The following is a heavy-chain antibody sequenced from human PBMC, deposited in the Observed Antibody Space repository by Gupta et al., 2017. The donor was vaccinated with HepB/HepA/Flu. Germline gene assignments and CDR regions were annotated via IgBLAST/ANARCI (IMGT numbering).Heavy chain of an antibody. CDR3: ARGDTAWFDP. V-gene: IGHV1-18*01. Sequence: KLQGRVTMTTDTSTSTAYMELRRLRSDDTAVYYCARGDTAWFDPWGQGTLVTVSS. D-gene: IGHD1-26*01. J-gene: IGHJ5*02.